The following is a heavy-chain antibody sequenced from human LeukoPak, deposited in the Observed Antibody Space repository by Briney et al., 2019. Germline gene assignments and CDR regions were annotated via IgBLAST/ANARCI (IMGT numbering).Heavy chain of an antibody. D-gene: IGHD3-3*01. CDR3: AKEDHNTYYDFWSGIDY. Sequence: PGGSLRLSCAASGFTFSSYGMHWVRQAPGKGLEWVAFIRYDGSNKYYADSVKGRFTISRDNSKNTLYLQMNSLRAEDTAVYYCAKEDHNTYYDFWSGIDYWGQGTLVTVSS. CDR2: IRYDGSNK. J-gene: IGHJ4*02. V-gene: IGHV3-30*02. CDR1: GFTFSSYG.